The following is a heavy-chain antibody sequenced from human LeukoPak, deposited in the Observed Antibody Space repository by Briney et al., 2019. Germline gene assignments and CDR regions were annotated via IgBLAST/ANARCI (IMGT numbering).Heavy chain of an antibody. J-gene: IGHJ4*02. V-gene: IGHV1-24*01. CDR1: GYTLTELS. CDR2: FDPEDGET. Sequence: GASVKVSCKVSGYTLTELSMHWVRQAPGKGLEWMGGFDPEDGETIYAQKFQGRVTMTEDTSTDTAYMELSSLRSEDTAVYYCATAGMNLKDPISHFDYWGQGTLVTVSS. D-gene: IGHD1-14*01. CDR3: ATAGMNLKDPISHFDY.